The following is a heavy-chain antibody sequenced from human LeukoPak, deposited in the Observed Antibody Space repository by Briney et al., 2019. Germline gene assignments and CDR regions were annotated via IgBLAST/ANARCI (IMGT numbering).Heavy chain of an antibody. J-gene: IGHJ4*02. CDR2: INHSGST. CDR3: ARGRNYYDSSGYTGDYFDY. V-gene: IGHV4-34*01. Sequence: PSETLSLTCAVYGGSFSGYYWSWIRQPPGKGLEWIGEINHSGSTNYNPSLKSRVTISVDTSKNQFSLKLSSVTAADTAVYYCARGRNYYDSSGYTGDYFDYWGQGTLVTVS. D-gene: IGHD3-22*01. CDR1: GGSFSGYY.